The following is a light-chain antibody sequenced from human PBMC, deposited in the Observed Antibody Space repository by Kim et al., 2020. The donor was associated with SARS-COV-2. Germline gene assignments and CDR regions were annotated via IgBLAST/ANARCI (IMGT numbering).Light chain of an antibody. CDR1: ALPKQF. CDR2: KDS. Sequence: VSPGQTARITCSGDALPKQFAYWYQQKPGQAPVLVIYKDSERPSGIPERFSGSSSGTTVTLTISGVQAEDEADYYCQSADSSGTYVFGTGTKVTVL. J-gene: IGLJ1*01. V-gene: IGLV3-25*03. CDR3: QSADSSGTYV.